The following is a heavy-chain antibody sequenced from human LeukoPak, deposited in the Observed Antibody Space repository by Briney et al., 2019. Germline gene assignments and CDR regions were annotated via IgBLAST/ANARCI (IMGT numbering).Heavy chain of an antibody. CDR3: ARGDLGATNYFDY. J-gene: IGHJ4*02. Sequence: SETLSLTCAVYGGSFSGYYWSWIRQPPGKGLEWIGEINHSGSTNYNPSLKSRVTISVDTSKNQFSLKLSSVTAADTAVYYCARGDLGATNYFDYWGQGTPVTVSS. CDR1: GGSFSGYY. CDR2: INHSGST. D-gene: IGHD1-26*01. V-gene: IGHV4-34*01.